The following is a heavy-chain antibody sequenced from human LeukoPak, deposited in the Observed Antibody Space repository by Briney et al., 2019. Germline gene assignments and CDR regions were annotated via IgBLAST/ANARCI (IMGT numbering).Heavy chain of an antibody. Sequence: SQTLSLTCAISGDSVSSNSAAWNWIRQSPSRGLEWLGRTYYRSKWYNDYAVSVKSRITINPDTSKNQFSLQLNCVTPEDTAVYYCARGGSYDILTGYYYGMDVWGKGTTVTVSS. V-gene: IGHV6-1*01. D-gene: IGHD3-9*01. CDR1: GDSVSSNSAA. J-gene: IGHJ6*04. CDR3: ARGGSYDILTGYYYGMDV. CDR2: TYYRSKWYN.